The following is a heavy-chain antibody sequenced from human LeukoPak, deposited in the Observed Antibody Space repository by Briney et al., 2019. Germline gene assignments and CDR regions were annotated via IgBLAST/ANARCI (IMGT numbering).Heavy chain of an antibody. J-gene: IGHJ4*02. CDR1: GGTFSSDA. CDR2: IIPISGTA. CDR3: AKLNYDYVWGRDY. Sequence: GASVKVSCKASGGTFSSDAISWVRQAPGQGLEWMGGIIPISGTANYAQKFQDRVTITTDESTSTAYMELSSLRSEDTAVYYCAKLNYDYVWGRDYWGQGTLVTVSS. V-gene: IGHV1-69*05. D-gene: IGHD3-16*01.